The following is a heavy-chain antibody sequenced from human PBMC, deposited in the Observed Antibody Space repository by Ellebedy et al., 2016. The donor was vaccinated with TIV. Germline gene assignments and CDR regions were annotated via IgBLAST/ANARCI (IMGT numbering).Heavy chain of an antibody. CDR3: TKDYSGLGDV. CDR2: SRNKADSYNT. Sequence: GESLKISCAASGFIFSDHYMDWVRQAPGKGLEWVGRSRNKADSYNTEYAASVKGRFTISRDDSKNSRYLQMTSLKTEDTAVYYCTKDYSGLGDVWGKGTTVTVSS. J-gene: IGHJ6*04. CDR1: GFIFSDHY. D-gene: IGHD3-16*01. V-gene: IGHV3-72*01.